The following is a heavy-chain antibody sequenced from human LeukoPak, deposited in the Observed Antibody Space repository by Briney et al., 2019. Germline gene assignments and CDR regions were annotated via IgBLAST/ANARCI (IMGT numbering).Heavy chain of an antibody. Sequence: SETLSLTCTSGGSISSSSYYWGWIRQPPGKGLEWIGTIYYSGSTSYNPSLNSRVTMSVDTSKNQFSLKLTSVTDADTAVYYCARLLRGYNLRYDCRSGDSWAQGSLVTVSS. CDR2: IYYSGST. CDR3: ARLLRGYNLRYDCRSGDS. D-gene: IGHD3-3*01. V-gene: IGHV4-39*01. J-gene: IGHJ4*02. CDR1: GGSISSSSYY.